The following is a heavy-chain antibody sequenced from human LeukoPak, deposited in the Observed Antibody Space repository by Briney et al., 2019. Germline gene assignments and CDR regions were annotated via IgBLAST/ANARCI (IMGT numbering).Heavy chain of an antibody. CDR3: AKEGGVELGPKYFDY. CDR2: ISWNSGRI. D-gene: IGHD2-8*02. Sequence: PGGSLRLSCAASGFTFDDYAMHWVRQPPGKGLEWVSGISWNSGRIDYADSVKGRFTISRDNAKNSLYLQMNSLRAEDTALYYCAKEGGVELGPKYFDYWGQGTLVTVSS. J-gene: IGHJ4*02. CDR1: GFTFDDYA. V-gene: IGHV3-9*01.